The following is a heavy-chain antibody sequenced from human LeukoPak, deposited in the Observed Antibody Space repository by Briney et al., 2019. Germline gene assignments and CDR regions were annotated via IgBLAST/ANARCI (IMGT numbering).Heavy chain of an antibody. CDR3: TSASR. CDR1: GLTFSSSE. Sequence: PGGSLRLSCAASGLTFSSSEIHWVRQTPGKGLEWLSYSSSDGTTEYYADSVKGRFTISRDNAKNSLYLQMNSLSGDATAVYYFTSASRWGQGTLVTVSS. CDR2: SSSDGTTE. V-gene: IGHV3-48*03. J-gene: IGHJ3*01.